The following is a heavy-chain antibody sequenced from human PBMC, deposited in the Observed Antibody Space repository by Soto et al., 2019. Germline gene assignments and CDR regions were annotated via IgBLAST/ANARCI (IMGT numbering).Heavy chain of an antibody. CDR3: ARADDFWSGYVGMDV. CDR1: GGSFSGYY. D-gene: IGHD3-3*01. J-gene: IGHJ6*02. CDR2: INHSGST. V-gene: IGHV4-34*01. Sequence: LSLTCAVYGGSFSGYYWSWIRQPPGKGLEWIGEINHSGSTNYNPSLKSRVTISVDTSKNQFSLKLSSVTAADTAVYYCARADDFWSGYVGMDVWGQGTTVTVSS.